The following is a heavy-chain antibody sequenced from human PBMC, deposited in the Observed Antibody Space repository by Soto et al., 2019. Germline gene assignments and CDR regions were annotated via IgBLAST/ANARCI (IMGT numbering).Heavy chain of an antibody. Sequence: ASVKVSCKASGYTFTGYYMHWVRQAPGQGLEWMGWINPNSGGTNYAQKFQGWVTMTRDTSISTAYMELSRLRSDDTAVYYCARSLARNYYHGMEVWGQGTTVTVSS. J-gene: IGHJ6*02. V-gene: IGHV1-2*04. CDR2: INPNSGGT. CDR1: GYTFTGYY. D-gene: IGHD3-16*02. CDR3: ARSLARNYYHGMEV.